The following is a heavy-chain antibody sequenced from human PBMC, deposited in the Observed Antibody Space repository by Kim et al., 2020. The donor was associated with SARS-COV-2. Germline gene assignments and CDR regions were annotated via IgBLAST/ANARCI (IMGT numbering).Heavy chain of an antibody. J-gene: IGHJ4*02. Sequence: SVKVSCKASGGTFSSYAISWVRQAPGQGLEWMGGIIPIFGTANYAQKFQGRVTITADESTSTAYMELSSLRSEDTAVYYCARVNVVVTPPRYFDYWGQGTLVTVSS. D-gene: IGHD2-21*02. CDR1: GGTFSSYA. V-gene: IGHV1-69*13. CDR2: IIPIFGTA. CDR3: ARVNVVVTPPRYFDY.